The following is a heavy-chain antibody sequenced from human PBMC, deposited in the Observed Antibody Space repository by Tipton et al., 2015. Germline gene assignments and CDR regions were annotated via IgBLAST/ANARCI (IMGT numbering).Heavy chain of an antibody. Sequence: TLSLTCNVSGGSITSYYWSWIRQPPGKGLEWIGYIYYSGSTKYSPSLKSRVTISVDTSKNQFSLTLNSVTAADTAVYYCAIDLEHGMDVWGQGTTVTVSS. CDR3: AIDLEHGMDV. CDR2: IYYSGST. V-gene: IGHV4-59*01. CDR1: GGSITSYY. J-gene: IGHJ6*02. D-gene: IGHD5-24*01.